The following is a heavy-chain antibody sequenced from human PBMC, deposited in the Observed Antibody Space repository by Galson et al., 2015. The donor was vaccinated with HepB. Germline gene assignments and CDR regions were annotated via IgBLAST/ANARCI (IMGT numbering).Heavy chain of an antibody. D-gene: IGHD5-18*01. V-gene: IGHV3-23*01. CDR1: GFTFSSYA. CDR3: AKGKGTAMDPFDY. J-gene: IGHJ4*02. CDR2: ISGSGGST. Sequence: SLRLSCAASGFTFSSYAMSWVRQAPGKGLEWVSSISGSGGSTYYADSVKGRFTISRDNSKNTLYLQMNSLRAEDTAVYYCAKGKGTAMDPFDYWGQGTLVTVSS.